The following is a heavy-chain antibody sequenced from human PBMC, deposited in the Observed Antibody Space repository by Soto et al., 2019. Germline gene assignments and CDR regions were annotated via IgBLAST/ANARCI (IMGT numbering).Heavy chain of an antibody. Sequence: GGSLRLSCAASGLTFSSYAMSWVRQAPGKGLEWVSAISGSGGSTYYADSVKGRFTISRDNSKNTLYLQMNSLRAEDTAVYYCAKDIGNYDFTWFDPWGQGTLVTVSS. CDR3: AKDIGNYDFTWFDP. J-gene: IGHJ5*02. CDR1: GLTFSSYA. CDR2: ISGSGGST. V-gene: IGHV3-23*01. D-gene: IGHD3-3*01.